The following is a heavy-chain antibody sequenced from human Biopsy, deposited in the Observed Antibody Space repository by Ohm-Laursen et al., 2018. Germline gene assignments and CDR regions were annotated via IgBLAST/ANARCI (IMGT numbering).Heavy chain of an antibody. D-gene: IGHD5-18*01. CDR3: AKDRYNYTPIGGFSMDV. J-gene: IGHJ6*02. Sequence: SLRLSCAASGFTFNNYGMQWVRQAPGKGLEWVAFIFYDGSNTYYADSVKGRFTISRDNSRDTLYLQVSSLRAEDTAVYYCAKDRYNYTPIGGFSMDVWGQGTTVTVSS. V-gene: IGHV3-30*18. CDR1: GFTFNNYG. CDR2: IFYDGSNT.